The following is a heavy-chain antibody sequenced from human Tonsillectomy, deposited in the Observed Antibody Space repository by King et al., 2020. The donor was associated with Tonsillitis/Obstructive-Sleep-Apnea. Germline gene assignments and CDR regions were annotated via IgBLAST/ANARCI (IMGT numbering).Heavy chain of an antibody. CDR1: GGSISGSSYY. CDR3: ARHKGGSYSYYFDY. D-gene: IGHD1-26*01. Sequence: LQLQESGPGLVKPSETLSLTCTDSGGSISGSSYYWGWIRQPPGKGLEWVGSIYYSGSTYYNPSLKSRVTISVDTSKNQFSLKLSSVTAADTAVYYCARHKGGSYSYYFDYWGQGTLVTVSS. V-gene: IGHV4-39*01. CDR2: IYYSGST. J-gene: IGHJ4*02.